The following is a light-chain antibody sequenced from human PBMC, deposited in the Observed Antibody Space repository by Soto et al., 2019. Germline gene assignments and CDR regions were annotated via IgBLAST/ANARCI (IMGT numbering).Light chain of an antibody. CDR3: HQYNSWPRGT. V-gene: IGKV3-20*01. Sequence: EIVLTQSPGTLSLSPGERATLSCRASQSVSNNYLAWYQQKPGQAPRLLIYGASNRATGIPDRFSGSGSGTDFTLTISRLEPEDFAVYYCHQYNSWPRGTFGPGTKVDIK. CDR2: GAS. CDR1: QSVSNNY. J-gene: IGKJ3*01.